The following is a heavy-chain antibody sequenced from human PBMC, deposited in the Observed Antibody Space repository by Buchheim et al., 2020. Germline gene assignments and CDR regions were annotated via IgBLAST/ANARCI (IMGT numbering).Heavy chain of an antibody. CDR1: GDSISINHW. Sequence: QVQLQESGPGLVKPSGTLSLTCAVSGDSISINHWWSWVRQTPGRGLEWIGEVFHTGSTNHNPSLKSRVTMSVDKSKNQLSLKMTSVTAADTAVYFCARAGRLAGTGFDYWGQGTL. V-gene: IGHV4-4*02. D-gene: IGHD6-19*01. CDR2: VFHTGST. J-gene: IGHJ4*02. CDR3: ARAGRLAGTGFDY.